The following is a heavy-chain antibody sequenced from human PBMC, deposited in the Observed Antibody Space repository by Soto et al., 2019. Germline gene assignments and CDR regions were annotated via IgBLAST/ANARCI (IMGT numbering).Heavy chain of an antibody. CDR1: GDSVSNKTAA. CDR2: TYYRSKWYD. Sequence: SQTLSLTCAISGDSVSNKTAAWNWIRQSPSRGLEWLGRTYYRSKWYDDYAVSVKSRITINPDTSKNQFSLHLNSVTPEDTAVYYWARVHGKEWRAWFDPWGQGNLVTLSA. V-gene: IGHV6-1*01. CDR3: ARVHGKEWRAWFDP. J-gene: IGHJ5*02. D-gene: IGHD2-8*01.